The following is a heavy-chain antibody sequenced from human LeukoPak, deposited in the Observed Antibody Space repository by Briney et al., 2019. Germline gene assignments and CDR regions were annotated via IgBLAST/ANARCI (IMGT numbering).Heavy chain of an antibody. CDR2: INWNGGST. CDR3: ARDAVTTQSCIYYYYYYMDV. Sequence: GGSLRLSCAASGFIFDDYGMSWVRQAPGKGLEWVSGINWNGGSTGYADSVKGRFTISRDNAKNSLYLQMNSLRAEDTAVYYCARDAVTTQSCIYYYYYYMDVWGKGTTVTSSS. CDR1: GFIFDDYG. J-gene: IGHJ6*03. D-gene: IGHD4-17*01. V-gene: IGHV3-20*04.